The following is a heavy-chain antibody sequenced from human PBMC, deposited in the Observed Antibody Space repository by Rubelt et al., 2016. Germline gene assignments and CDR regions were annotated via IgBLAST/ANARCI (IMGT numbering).Heavy chain of an antibody. V-gene: IGHV3-33*01. CDR2: IWYDGSNK. Sequence: SGFTFSSYGMHWVRQAPGKGLEWVAVIWYDGSNKYYADSVKGRFTISRDNSKNTLYLQMNSLRAEDTAVYYCSRATTVTTYYYYYGMDVWGQGTTVTVSS. J-gene: IGHJ6*02. D-gene: IGHD4-11*01. CDR1: GFTFSSYG. CDR3: SRATTVTTYYYYYGMDV.